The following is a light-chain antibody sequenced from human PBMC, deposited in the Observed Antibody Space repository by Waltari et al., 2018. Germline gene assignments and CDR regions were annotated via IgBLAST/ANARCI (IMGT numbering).Light chain of an antibody. J-gene: IGLJ3*02. CDR1: SPNIGSQY. CDR3: ATWDDRLSGWL. Sequence: QSVLTQTPSASGTPGQRVTVSCSGSSPNIGSQYIYWYQQLPGTAPKLLIYKNDQRPSGVPDRFSGSKSGTSASLAISGLRSEDEADYYCATWDDRLSGWLFGGGTKLTAL. V-gene: IGLV1-47*01. CDR2: KND.